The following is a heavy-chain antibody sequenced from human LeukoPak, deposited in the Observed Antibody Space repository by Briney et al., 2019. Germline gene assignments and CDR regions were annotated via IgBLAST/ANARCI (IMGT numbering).Heavy chain of an antibody. D-gene: IGHD2-2*02. Sequence: PGGSLRLSCTASGFTFSAYAMNWVRQAPGKGLEWLADIGNSDGKPYYADSVKGRFTISRDTSENTLYLQMNSLRAEDTAVYYCAKGGSSSCYRCYFDYWGQGTLVTVSS. CDR1: GFTFSAYA. CDR3: AKGGSSSCYRCYFDY. J-gene: IGHJ4*02. CDR2: IGNSDGKP. V-gene: IGHV3-23*01.